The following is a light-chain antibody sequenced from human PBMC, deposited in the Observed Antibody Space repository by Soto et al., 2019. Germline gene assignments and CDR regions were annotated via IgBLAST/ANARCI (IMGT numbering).Light chain of an antibody. Sequence: EIVMTQSPATLSVSPGERATLSCGASQSVSSNLAWYQQKPGQAPRLLIYGASTRATGIPTRFSGRGSGTEFTLTISSLQSDDFALYYCQQYHDWPPWTFGQGTKVEVK. CDR2: GAS. V-gene: IGKV3-15*01. CDR1: QSVSSN. J-gene: IGKJ1*01. CDR3: QQYHDWPPWT.